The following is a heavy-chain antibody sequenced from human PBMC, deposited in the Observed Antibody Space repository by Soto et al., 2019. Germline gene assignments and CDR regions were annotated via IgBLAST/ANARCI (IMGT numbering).Heavy chain of an antibody. CDR1: GFTFSSYS. J-gene: IGHJ4*02. Sequence: EVQLVESGGGLVQPGGSLRLSCAASGFTFSSYSMNWVRQAPGKGLEWVSYISSSSSTIYYADSVKGRFTISRDNAKNSLYLQMNSLRDEDTAVYYCVVGYCCSTRGSNADGGWGFAYWGQGTLVTVSS. CDR2: ISSSSSTI. V-gene: IGHV3-48*02. D-gene: IGHD2-2*01. CDR3: VVGYCCSTRGSNADGGWGFAY.